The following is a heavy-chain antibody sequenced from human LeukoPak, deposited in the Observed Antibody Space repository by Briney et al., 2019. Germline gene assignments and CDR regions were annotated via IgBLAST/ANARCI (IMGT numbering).Heavy chain of an antibody. Sequence: PGGSLRLSCAASVFTFSSYAMSWVRQAPGKGLEWVSAISGSGGSTYYADSVKGRFTISRDNSKNTLYLQMNSLRAEDTAVYYCAKDTEPRITYYFDYWGQGTLVTVSS. CDR3: AKDTEPRITYYFDY. J-gene: IGHJ4*02. CDR1: VFTFSSYA. CDR2: ISGSGGST. V-gene: IGHV3-23*01. D-gene: IGHD2-15*01.